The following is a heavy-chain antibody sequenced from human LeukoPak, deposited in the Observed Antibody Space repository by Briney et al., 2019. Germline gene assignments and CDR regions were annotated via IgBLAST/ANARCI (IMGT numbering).Heavy chain of an antibody. CDR3: ALIQGCGTTSCYYTDY. J-gene: IGHJ4*02. D-gene: IGHD2-2*01. CDR2: INSDGSRT. Sequence: GGSLRLSCAASGFTFSSDWMHWVRQAPGKGLVWVSRINSDGSRTNYADSVKGRFTVSRDNAKNTLYLQMNSVRAEDTAVYYCALIQGCGTTSCYYTDYWGQGTLVTVSS. CDR1: GFTFSSDW. V-gene: IGHV3-74*01.